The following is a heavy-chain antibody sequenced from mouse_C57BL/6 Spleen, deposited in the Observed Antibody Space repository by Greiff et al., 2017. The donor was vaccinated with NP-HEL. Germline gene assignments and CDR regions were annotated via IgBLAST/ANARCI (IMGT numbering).Heavy chain of an antibody. D-gene: IGHD2-3*01. CDR1: GYSITSGYY. CDR3: ASPGWLQDAMDY. CDR2: ISYDGSN. V-gene: IGHV3-6*01. J-gene: IGHJ4*01. Sequence: EVKLMESGPGLVKPSQSLSLTCSVTGYSITSGYYWNWIRQFPGNKLEWMGYISYDGSNNYNPSLKNRISITRDTSKNQFFLKLNSVTTEDTATYYCASPGWLQDAMDYWGQGTSVTVSS.